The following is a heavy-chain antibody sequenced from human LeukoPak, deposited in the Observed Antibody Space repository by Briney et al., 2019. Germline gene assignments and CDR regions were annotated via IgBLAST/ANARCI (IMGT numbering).Heavy chain of an antibody. CDR2: ISSSSYI. CDR3: AGDGAAADFDY. J-gene: IGHJ4*02. V-gene: IGHV3-21*01. D-gene: IGHD6-13*01. Sequence: PGGSLRLSCAASGFTFSSYSMNWVRQAPGKGLEWVSSISSSSYIYYADSVKGRFTISRDNAKNSLYLQMNSLRAEDTAVYYCAGDGAAADFDYWGQGTLVTVSS. CDR1: GFTFSSYS.